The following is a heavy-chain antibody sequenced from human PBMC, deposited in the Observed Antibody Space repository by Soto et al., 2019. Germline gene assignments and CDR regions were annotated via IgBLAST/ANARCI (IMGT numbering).Heavy chain of an antibody. CDR2: INHSGST. D-gene: IGHD2-15*01. CDR3: ARATCYYGMDV. J-gene: IGHJ6*02. V-gene: IGHV4-34*01. CDR1: GGSFSGYY. Sequence: ETLSLTCAVYGGSFSGYYWSWIRQPPGKGLEWIGEINHSGSTNYNPSLKSRVTISVDTSKNQFSLKLSSVTAADTAVYYCARATCYYGMDVWGQGTTVTVSS.